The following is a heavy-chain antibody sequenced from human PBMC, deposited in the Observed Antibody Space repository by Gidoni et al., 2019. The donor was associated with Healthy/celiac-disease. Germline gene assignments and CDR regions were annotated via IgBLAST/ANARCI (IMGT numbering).Heavy chain of an antibody. CDR3: ARGVWWLRGDAFDI. CDR2: IYYSGST. CDR1: GGSTSSGGYY. V-gene: IGHV4-31*03. Sequence: QVQLQESGPGLVKPSQTLSLTCTVSGGSTSSGGYYWSWIRQPPGKGLEWIGYIYYSGSTYYNPSLKSRVTISVDTSKNQFSLKLSSVTAADTAVYYCARGVWWLRGDAFDIWGQGTMVTVSS. D-gene: IGHD5-12*01. J-gene: IGHJ3*02.